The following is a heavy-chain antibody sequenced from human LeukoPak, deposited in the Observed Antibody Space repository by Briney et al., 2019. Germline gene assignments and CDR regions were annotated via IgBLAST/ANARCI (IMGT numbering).Heavy chain of an antibody. V-gene: IGHV5-51*01. CDR1: GYSFTSYW. J-gene: IGHJ3*02. D-gene: IGHD3-22*01. CDR2: IYPGDSDT. CDR3: ARRGYYDSKDAFDI. Sequence: GESLKISCKGAGYSFTSYWIGWGRQMPGKGLEWMGIIYPGDSDTSYSTSFQGQVTISDDKSISTAYLQWSSLKASDTAMYYCARRGYYDSKDAFDIWGQGTMVTVSS.